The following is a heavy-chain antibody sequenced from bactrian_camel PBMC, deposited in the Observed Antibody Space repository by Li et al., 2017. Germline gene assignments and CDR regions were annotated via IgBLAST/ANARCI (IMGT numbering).Heavy chain of an antibody. CDR1: GFPFNAYA. J-gene: IGHJ4*01. CDR3: ARGNWPSNV. V-gene: IGHV3S40*01. D-gene: IGHD8*01. Sequence: VQLVESGGDLVQPGGSLRLSCAASGFPFNAYAMTWARQAPGKGLEWVASISSVVSITSYADSVKGRFKISRDNANNMLYLQLNTLSTEDTAIYYCARGNWPSNVRGQGTQVTVS. CDR2: ISSVVSIT.